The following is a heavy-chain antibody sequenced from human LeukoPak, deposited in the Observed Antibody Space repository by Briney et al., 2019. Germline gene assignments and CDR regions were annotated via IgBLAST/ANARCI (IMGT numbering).Heavy chain of an antibody. D-gene: IGHD6-19*01. J-gene: IGHJ4*02. CDR2: IYYSGST. CDR1: GGSISSYY. V-gene: IGHV4-59*01. CDR3: ARGEQWLVPVDY. Sequence: SETLFLTCTVSGGSISSYYWSWIRQPPGKGLEWIGYIYYSGSTNYNPSLKSRVTISVDTSKNQFSLKLSPVTAADTAVYYCARGEQWLVPVDYWGQGTLVTVSS.